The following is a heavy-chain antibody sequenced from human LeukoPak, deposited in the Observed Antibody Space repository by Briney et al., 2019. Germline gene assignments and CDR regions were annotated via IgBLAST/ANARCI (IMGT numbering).Heavy chain of an antibody. J-gene: IGHJ5*02. Sequence: GGSLRLSCAASGFTFSNYGMSWVRQAPGKGLEWVSAISVSGGSTYYADSVKGRFTISRDNSKNTLYLQMNSLRAEDTAVYYCAKWYSSSWYGPGNWFDPWGQGTLVTVSS. CDR1: GFTFSNYG. CDR2: ISVSGGST. V-gene: IGHV3-23*01. CDR3: AKWYSSSWYGPGNWFDP. D-gene: IGHD6-13*01.